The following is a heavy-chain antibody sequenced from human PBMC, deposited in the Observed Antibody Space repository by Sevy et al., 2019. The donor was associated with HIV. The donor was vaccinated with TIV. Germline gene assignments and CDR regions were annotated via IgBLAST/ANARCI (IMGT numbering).Heavy chain of an antibody. D-gene: IGHD2-21*02. J-gene: IGHJ4*02. CDR1: GYTFTSYD. Sequence: ASVKVSCTASGYTFTSYDLNWVRQATGQGLEWMGWLNPNSGNTGYALKFQGRVTITRDTSIGTAYMELSDLRSEDTAVYYCARGRGNLVTLDYWGQGTLVTVSS. CDR3: ARGRGNLVTLDY. V-gene: IGHV1-8*03. CDR2: LNPNSGNT.